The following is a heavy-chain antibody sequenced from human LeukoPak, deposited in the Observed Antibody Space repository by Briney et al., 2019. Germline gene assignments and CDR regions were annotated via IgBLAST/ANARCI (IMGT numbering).Heavy chain of an antibody. CDR2: ISYDGSNK. CDR1: GFTFSTYT. D-gene: IGHD6-19*01. Sequence: PGRSLRLSCAASGFTFSTYTMHWVRQAPGKGLEWVAVISYDGSNKYYADSMKGRFTISRDNSKNTLYLQMNSLRAGDTAVYYCARGGRGWYVPLDYWGQGTLVTVSS. CDR3: ARGGRGWYVPLDY. J-gene: IGHJ4*02. V-gene: IGHV3-30*04.